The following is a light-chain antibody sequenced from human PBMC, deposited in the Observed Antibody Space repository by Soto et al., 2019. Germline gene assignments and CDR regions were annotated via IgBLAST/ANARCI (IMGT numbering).Light chain of an antibody. CDR2: DAS. CDR1: QSVGTW. CDR3: AQRILPWT. J-gene: IGKJ1*01. V-gene: IGKV3-11*01. Sequence: EIVLTQSPATLSLSPGERATLSCSASQSVGTWLAWYQQKPGQAPRLLIYDASNRPTGIPDRFSGSGSGTDCTLTISSLEPEDFAVYYCAQRILPWTGGQGTKVDIK.